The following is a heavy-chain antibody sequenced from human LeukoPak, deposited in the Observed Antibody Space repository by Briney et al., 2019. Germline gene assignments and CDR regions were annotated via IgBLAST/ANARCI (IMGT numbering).Heavy chain of an antibody. CDR3: ARDPNNYDSH. Sequence: PGGSLRLSCAASGFTFSSYSMNWVRQAPGKGLEWVSRITPDGDGSTYAASVQGRFTISRDNAKDTVYLQMSNLRAEDTALYYCARDPNNYDSHLGQGTLVTVSS. CDR1: GFTFSSYS. D-gene: IGHD3-22*01. J-gene: IGHJ4*02. CDR2: ITPDGDGS. V-gene: IGHV3-74*01.